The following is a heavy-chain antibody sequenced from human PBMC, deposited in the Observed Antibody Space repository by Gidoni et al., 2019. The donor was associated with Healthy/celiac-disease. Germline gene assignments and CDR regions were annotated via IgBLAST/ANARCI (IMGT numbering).Heavy chain of an antibody. CDR1: GYSFTTYW. D-gene: IGHD5-12*01. V-gene: IGHV5-51*03. CDR3: ARVIIGAMDAFDI. J-gene: IGHJ3*02. Sequence: EVQLVQSGAEVKKPGASLKISCKGSGYSFTTYWIGWVRPMTGKGLEWMGIIYPGDSDTRYSPSFQGQVTISADKSISTAYLQWSSLKASDTAMYYCARVIIGAMDAFDIWGQGTMVTVSS. CDR2: IYPGDSDT.